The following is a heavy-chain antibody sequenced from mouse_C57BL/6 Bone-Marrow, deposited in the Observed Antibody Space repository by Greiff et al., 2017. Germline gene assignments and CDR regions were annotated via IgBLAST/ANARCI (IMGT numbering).Heavy chain of an antibody. J-gene: IGHJ3*01. D-gene: IGHD1-1*01. Sequence: VQLQQPGAELVMPGASVKLSCKASGYTFTSYWMHWVKQRPGQGLEWIGEIDPSDSYTNYNQKFKGKSTLTVDKSSSTAYMQLSSLTSEDSAVYYCAREGYGSSYVDWFAYWGQGTLVTVSA. V-gene: IGHV1-69*01. CDR3: AREGYGSSYVDWFAY. CDR1: GYTFTSYW. CDR2: IDPSDSYT.